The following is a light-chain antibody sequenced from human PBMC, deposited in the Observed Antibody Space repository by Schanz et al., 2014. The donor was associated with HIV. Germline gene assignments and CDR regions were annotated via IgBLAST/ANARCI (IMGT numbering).Light chain of an antibody. CDR1: RSNVGTNT. CDR2: SDN. V-gene: IGLV1-44*01. Sequence: QSVLTQPPSASGTPGQRVTISCSGSRSNVGTNTVNWYQRLPGTAPKVLIYSDNQRPSGVPDRFSGSRSGTSASLAISGLQSEDEADYYCSSYRSGSPLWVFGGGTKLTVL. J-gene: IGLJ3*02. CDR3: SSYRSGSPLWV.